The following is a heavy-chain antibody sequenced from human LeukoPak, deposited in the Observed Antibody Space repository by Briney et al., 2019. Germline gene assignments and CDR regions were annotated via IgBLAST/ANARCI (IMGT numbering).Heavy chain of an antibody. V-gene: IGHV3-74*01. CDR3: ATKQWLAPPPDS. Sequence: GGSLRLSCAASGFTFRNYGMSWVRQAPGKGLESVSRINTDGTVTTYADSVKGRFTVSRDNADNTMFLQMNSVRDEDTAVYYCATKQWLAPPPDSWGQGTPVTVSS. J-gene: IGHJ4*02. CDR1: GFTFRNYG. D-gene: IGHD6-19*01. CDR2: INTDGTVT.